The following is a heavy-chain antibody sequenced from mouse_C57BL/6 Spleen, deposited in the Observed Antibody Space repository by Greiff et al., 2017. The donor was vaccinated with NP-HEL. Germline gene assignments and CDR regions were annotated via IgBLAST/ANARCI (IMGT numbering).Heavy chain of an antibody. Sequence: EVMLVESEGGLVQPGSSMKLSCTASGFTFSDYYMAWVRQVPEKGLEWVANINYDGSSTYYLDSLKSRFIISRDNAKNILYLQMSSLKSEDTATYYCARDPGTLDFDYWGQGTTLTVSS. CDR2: INYDGSST. CDR3: ARDPGTLDFDY. J-gene: IGHJ2*01. CDR1: GFTFSDYY. V-gene: IGHV5-16*01. D-gene: IGHD4-1*01.